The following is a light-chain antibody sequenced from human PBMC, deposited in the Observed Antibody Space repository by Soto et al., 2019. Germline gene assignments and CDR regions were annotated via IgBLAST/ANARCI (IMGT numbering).Light chain of an antibody. Sequence: EIVLTQSPATLSVSPGERATLSCRASQSVSSNLAWYQQKPGQAPRLLIYGASNRATGIPARFSGSGSGTEFTLTISSLLSEDFAVYYCQQYNNWPPLTFGEGTKVEIK. CDR3: QQYNNWPPLT. J-gene: IGKJ4*01. V-gene: IGKV3-15*01. CDR2: GAS. CDR1: QSVSSN.